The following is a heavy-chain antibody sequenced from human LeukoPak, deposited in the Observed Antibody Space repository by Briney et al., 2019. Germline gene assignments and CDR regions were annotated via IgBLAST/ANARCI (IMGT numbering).Heavy chain of an antibody. D-gene: IGHD1-20*01. CDR3: ARNPITGTTDY. V-gene: IGHV4-34*01. CDR1: GFTFNTFN. Sequence: PGGSLRLSCAASGFTFNTFNMNWIRQPPGKGLEWIGEINHSGSTNYNPSLKSRVTISVDTSKNQFSLKLSSVTAADTAVYYCARNPITGTTDYWGQGTLVTVSS. J-gene: IGHJ4*02. CDR2: INHSGST.